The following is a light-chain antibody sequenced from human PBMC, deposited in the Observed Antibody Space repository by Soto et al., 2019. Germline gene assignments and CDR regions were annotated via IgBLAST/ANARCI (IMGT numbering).Light chain of an antibody. CDR1: NIGSKS. CDR2: DDS. V-gene: IGLV3-21*02. Sequence: SYELTQPPSVSVAPGQTARITCGGNNIGSKSVHWYQQKPGQAPVLVGYDDSDRPSGIPDRFSGSNSGNTATLTISRVEAGDEADYYCQLWDSSSDHVVFGGGTKLTVL. CDR3: QLWDSSSDHVV. J-gene: IGLJ2*01.